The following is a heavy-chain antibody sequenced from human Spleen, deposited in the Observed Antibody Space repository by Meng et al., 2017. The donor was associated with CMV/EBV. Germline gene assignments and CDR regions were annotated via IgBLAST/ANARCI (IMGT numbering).Heavy chain of an antibody. J-gene: IGHJ5*02. Sequence: ASVKVSCKASGYTFTNFDFNWVRQRTGQGLEWMGWMNPNSGNTGYAQKFQGRVTMTRDTSINTAYMELSSLRSEDTAVYYCARDLGSSGFNWFDPWGQGTLVTVSS. CDR3: ARDLGSSGFNWFDP. D-gene: IGHD6-19*01. CDR2: MNPNSGNT. V-gene: IGHV1-8*01. CDR1: GYTFTNFD.